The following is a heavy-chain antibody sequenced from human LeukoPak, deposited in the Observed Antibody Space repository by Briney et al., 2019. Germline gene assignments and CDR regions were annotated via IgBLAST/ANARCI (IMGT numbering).Heavy chain of an antibody. CDR2: ISASGGST. J-gene: IGHJ4*02. D-gene: IGHD2-15*01. CDR3: AKDRGGSTSFDY. V-gene: IGHV3-23*01. CDR1: GFTFSSYS. Sequence: PGGSLRLSCAASGFTFSSYSMNWARQAPGKGLEWVSSISASGGSTYYADSLKGRFTISRDNSKNTLYLQMNSLRAEDTAVYYCAKDRGGSTSFDYWGQGTLVTVSS.